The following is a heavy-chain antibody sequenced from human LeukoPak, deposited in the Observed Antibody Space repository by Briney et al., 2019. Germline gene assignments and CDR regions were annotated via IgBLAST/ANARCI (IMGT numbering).Heavy chain of an antibody. Sequence: MTSETLSLTCTVSGGSISSSSYYWGWIRQPPGKGLEWIGSIYYSGSTYYNPSLKSRVTISVDTSKNQFSLTLSSVTAADTAVYYCARQQSSSFDCFDYWGQGTLVTVSS. D-gene: IGHD6-13*01. CDR2: IYYSGST. V-gene: IGHV4-39*01. J-gene: IGHJ4*02. CDR3: ARQQSSSFDCFDY. CDR1: GGSISSSSYY.